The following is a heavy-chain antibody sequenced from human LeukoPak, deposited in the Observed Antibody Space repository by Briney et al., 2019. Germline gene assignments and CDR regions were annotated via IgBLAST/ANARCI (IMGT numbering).Heavy chain of an antibody. Sequence: ASQTLSLTCTVSGGSISSGDYYWRWIRQPPGKGLEWIGYIYYSGSTYYNPSLKSRVTISVDTSKNQFSLKLSSVTAADTAVYYCARSWGSDPGAFDIWGQGTMVTVSS. CDR3: ARSWGSDPGAFDI. CDR2: IYYSGST. V-gene: IGHV4-30-4*01. J-gene: IGHJ3*02. D-gene: IGHD7-27*01. CDR1: GGSISSGDYY.